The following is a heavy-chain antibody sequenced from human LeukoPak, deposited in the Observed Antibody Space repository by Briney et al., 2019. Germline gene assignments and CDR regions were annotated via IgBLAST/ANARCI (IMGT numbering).Heavy chain of an antibody. Sequence: GGSLRLSCAVSRFTFSQYWMLWVRHAPGKGLESVSRINTDGTVTTYADSVKGRFTVSRDNADNTMFLQMNSVRGEHTAVYYCATKQWLAPPPDSWGQGTPVTVSS. CDR1: RFTFSQYW. D-gene: IGHD6-19*01. CDR3: ATKQWLAPPPDS. V-gene: IGHV3-74*01. CDR2: INTDGTVT. J-gene: IGHJ4*02.